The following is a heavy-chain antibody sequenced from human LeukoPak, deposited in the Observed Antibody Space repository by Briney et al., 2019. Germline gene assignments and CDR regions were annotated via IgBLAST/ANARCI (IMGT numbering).Heavy chain of an antibody. J-gene: IGHJ5*02. D-gene: IGHD3-10*01. V-gene: IGHV3-74*01. CDR3: ARVATGSYDWFDP. CDR1: GFTFSGYW. Sequence: GGSLRLSCAASGFTFSGYWMHWVRQAPGKGLVWVSRINSDGSTTSYADSVKGRFTISRDNSKNTLYLQMNSLRAEDTAVYFRARVATGSYDWFDPWGQGTLVTVSS. CDR2: INSDGSTT.